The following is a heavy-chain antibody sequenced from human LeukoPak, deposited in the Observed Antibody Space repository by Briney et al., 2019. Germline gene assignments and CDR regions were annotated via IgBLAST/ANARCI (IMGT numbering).Heavy chain of an antibody. D-gene: IGHD3-10*01. J-gene: IGHJ4*02. V-gene: IGHV1-2*02. CDR1: GYTFTGYY. CDR3: ARIMVRGVQPLDY. CDR2: INPNSGGT. Sequence: ASVKVSCKASGYTFTGYYMHWVRQAPGQGLEWMGWINPNSGGTNYAQKFQGRVTMTRDTSISTAYMELSRLGSDDTAVYYCARIMVRGVQPLDYWGQGTLVTVSS.